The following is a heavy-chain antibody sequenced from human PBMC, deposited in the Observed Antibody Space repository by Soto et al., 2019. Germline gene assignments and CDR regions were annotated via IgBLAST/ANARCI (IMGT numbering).Heavy chain of an antibody. CDR3: ARNNYDFWSEYGMDV. V-gene: IGHV4-59*01. D-gene: IGHD3-3*01. J-gene: IGHJ6*02. Sequence: SETLSLTCTVSGGSISSYYWSWIRQPPGKGLEWIGYIYYSGSTNYNPSLKSRVTISVDTSKNQFSLKLSSVTAADTAVYYCARNNYDFWSEYGMDVWGQGTTVTVS. CDR2: IYYSGST. CDR1: GGSISSYY.